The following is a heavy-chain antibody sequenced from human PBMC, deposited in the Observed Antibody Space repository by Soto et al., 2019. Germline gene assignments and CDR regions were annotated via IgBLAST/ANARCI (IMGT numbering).Heavy chain of an antibody. CDR1: GGSVISGDYY. V-gene: IGHV4-61*08. J-gene: IGHJ5*02. CDR2: IYYSGST. D-gene: IGHD2-15*01. CDR3: ARRRIYCSGGTCYNWFDP. Sequence: PSETLSLTCTVSGGSVISGDYYWSWIRQPPEKGLEYIGYIYYSGSTNYNPSLNSRVTISVDTSKNQFSLKLSSVTAADTAVYYCARRRIYCSGGTCYNWFDPWGQGTLVTVSS.